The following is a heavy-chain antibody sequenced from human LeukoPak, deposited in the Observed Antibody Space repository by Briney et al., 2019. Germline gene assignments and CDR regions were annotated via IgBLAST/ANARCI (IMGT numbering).Heavy chain of an antibody. V-gene: IGHV1-18*01. Sequence: ASVKVSCKASGYTFTSHGISWVRQAPGQGLEWMGWISAYNGNTNYAQKLQGRVTMTTDTSTSTAYMELRSLRSDDTAVYYCARALYSSSAKVLGFFDYWGQGTLVTVSS. J-gene: IGHJ4*02. D-gene: IGHD6-6*01. CDR3: ARALYSSSAKVLGFFDY. CDR2: ISAYNGNT. CDR1: GYTFTSHG.